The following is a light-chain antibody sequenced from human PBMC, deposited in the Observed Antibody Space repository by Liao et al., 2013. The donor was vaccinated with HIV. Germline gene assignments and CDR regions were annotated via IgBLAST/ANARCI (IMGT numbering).Light chain of an antibody. J-gene: IGLJ3*02. CDR2: QDN. V-gene: IGLV3-21*01. CDR1: NIGSKS. CDR3: QAWDSSTAVV. Sequence: SYVLTQPPSVSVAPGKTATITCGGNNIGSKSVHWYQQKSGQAPVLVIYQDNKRPSGIPERFSGSNSGNTATLTISGTQPMDEADYYCQAWDSSTAVVFGGGTKLTVL.